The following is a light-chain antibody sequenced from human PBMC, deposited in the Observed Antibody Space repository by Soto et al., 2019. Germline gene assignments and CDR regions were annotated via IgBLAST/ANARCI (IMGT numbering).Light chain of an antibody. CDR3: QQTNSFPLT. J-gene: IGKJ4*01. V-gene: IGKV1-12*01. CDR2: SAS. CDR1: QGITSW. Sequence: DIQMNQSPSYVPASVGDRVTITCRASQGITSWLAWYQQKPGKAPKLMISSASSLQSGVPSRFSGSGSGTYVTLTISSRQPEDVATYYCQQTNSFPLTFGGGTKV.